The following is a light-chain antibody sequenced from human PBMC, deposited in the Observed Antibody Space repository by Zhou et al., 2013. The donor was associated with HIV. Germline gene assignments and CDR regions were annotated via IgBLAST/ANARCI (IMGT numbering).Light chain of an antibody. J-gene: IGKJ1*01. CDR2: VAS. V-gene: IGKV1-17*03. Sequence: DIQMTQSPSAMSAAVGDRVTITCRASLDIGNYLAWFQQKAGKVPKRLIYVASNLESGVPSRFSGSGSGTDFTLTISSLQPEDVATYYCQTYDSVPWTFGQGTKVEIK. CDR1: LDIGNY. CDR3: QTYDSVPWT.